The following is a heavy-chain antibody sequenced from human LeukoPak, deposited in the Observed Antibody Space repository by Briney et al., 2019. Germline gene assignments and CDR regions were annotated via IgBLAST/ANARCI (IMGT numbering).Heavy chain of an antibody. D-gene: IGHD6-6*01. V-gene: IGHV4-61*05. CDR3: ARGEYSRSTYYSYFMDV. CDR1: GGSISSSSYY. CDR2: IYYSGST. J-gene: IGHJ6*03. Sequence: KPSETLSLTCTVSGGSISSSSYYWGWIRQPPGKGLEWIGYIYYSGSTHYNPSLESRVTISLDTSRNQFSLRLTSVTAADTAVYYCARGEYSRSTYYSYFMDVWGKGTTVTVSS.